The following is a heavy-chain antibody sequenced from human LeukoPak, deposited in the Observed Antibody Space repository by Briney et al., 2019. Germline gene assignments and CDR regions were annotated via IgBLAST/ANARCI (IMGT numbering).Heavy chain of an antibody. Sequence: ASVKVTCKASGYTFIDYYLHWLRQAPGQGLEWMGRINPNRGDTKPAQKFQGRVTMTRDTSISVAYMELSSLQSDDTAVYYCARNPDEHWLDESENWYFDLWGSGTLVTVSS. V-gene: IGHV1-2*06. CDR2: INPNRGDT. CDR3: ARNPDEHWLDESENWYFDL. CDR1: GYTFIDYY. J-gene: IGHJ2*01. D-gene: IGHD6-19*01.